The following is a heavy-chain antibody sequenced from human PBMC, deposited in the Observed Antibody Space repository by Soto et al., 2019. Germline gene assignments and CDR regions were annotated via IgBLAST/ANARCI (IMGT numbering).Heavy chain of an antibody. CDR3: AITSGAWNDVRDYYYYGMDV. CDR1: GFTFSSYG. V-gene: IGHV3-33*01. D-gene: IGHD1-1*01. J-gene: IGHJ6*02. CDR2: IWYDGSNK. Sequence: QVQLVESGGGVVQPGRSLRLSCAASGFTFSSYGMHWVRQAPGKGLEWVAVIWYDGSNKYYADSVKGRFTISRDNSKNTXYXXMNSLRAEDTAVYYCAITSGAWNDVRDYYYYGMDVWGQGTTVTVSS.